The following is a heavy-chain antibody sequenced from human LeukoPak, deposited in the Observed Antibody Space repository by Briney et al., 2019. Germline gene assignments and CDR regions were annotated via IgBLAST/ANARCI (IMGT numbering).Heavy chain of an antibody. CDR1: GYTFAKFY. CDR2: INPSGGTT. V-gene: IGHV1-46*01. Sequence: ASVKLSCKASGYTFAKFYIHWVRQAPGQGLEWMGIINPSGGTTSYAQKFQGRVSMTRDTSTSTVYMELSSLRSEDTAVYYCARDNRGERTPGWGYGGFDIWGQGTIVSVSS. D-gene: IGHD3-16*01. J-gene: IGHJ3*02. CDR3: ARDNRGERTPGWGYGGFDI.